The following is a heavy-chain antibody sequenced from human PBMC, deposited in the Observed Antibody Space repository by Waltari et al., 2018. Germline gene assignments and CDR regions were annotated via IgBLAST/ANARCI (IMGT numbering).Heavy chain of an antibody. CDR1: GFTFRSYA. CDR3: AREYRRGWTFDY. Sequence: QVQLVESGGGVVQPGKSLRLSCAASGFTFRSYAMHWVRQAPGKGLEWVAVVSYDGSNKYYADSVKGRFTISRDNSKNALYVQMNSLRIEDTAIYYCAREYRRGWTFDYWGQGTLVTVSS. J-gene: IGHJ4*02. V-gene: IGHV3-30-3*01. CDR2: VSYDGSNK. D-gene: IGHD6-19*01.